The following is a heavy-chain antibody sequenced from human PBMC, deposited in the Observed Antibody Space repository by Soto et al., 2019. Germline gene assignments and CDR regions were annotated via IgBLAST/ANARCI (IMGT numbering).Heavy chain of an antibody. V-gene: IGHV5-10-1*01. CDR2: IDPSDSYT. J-gene: IGHJ6*01. CDR1: GYSFTSYW. CDR3: ARHRGIAVAGNRIHGMDV. D-gene: IGHD6-19*01. Sequence: PVECLTSSCKVSGYSFTSYWIIWVLQMPGKGLEWMGRIDPSDSYTNYSPSFQGHVTISADKSISTAYLQWSSLKASDTAMYYCARHRGIAVAGNRIHGMDVWGQGTTVTVSS.